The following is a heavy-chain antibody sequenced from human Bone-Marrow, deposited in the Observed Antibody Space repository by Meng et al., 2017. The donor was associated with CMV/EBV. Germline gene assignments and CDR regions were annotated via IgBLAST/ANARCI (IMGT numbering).Heavy chain of an antibody. CDR1: GFSFSAYA. CDR2: IRYDGSNE. D-gene: IGHD6-19*01. J-gene: IGHJ5*02. CDR3: ARGKRSSALTP. Sequence: GESLKISCAASGFSFSAYAMHWVRQAPGKGLEWVTFIRYDGSNEYYVDSVQGRFTISRDNSRNTLYLQMHSLRAEDTAVYYCARGKRSSALTPLGQGTLVTVSS. V-gene: IGHV3-30*02.